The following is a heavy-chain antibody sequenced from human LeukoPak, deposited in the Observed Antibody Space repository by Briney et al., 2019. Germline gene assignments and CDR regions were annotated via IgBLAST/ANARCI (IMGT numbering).Heavy chain of an antibody. J-gene: IGHJ3*02. Sequence: SETLSLTCTVSGGSISSYYWTWVRQPPGKGLEWIGYIFYSGGSNYNPSLKSRVTISVDTSKNHFSLKLSSVTAADTAVYYCARLGSTFDIWGQGTMVTVSS. V-gene: IGHV4-59*08. CDR1: GGSISSYY. D-gene: IGHD2-2*01. CDR3: ARLGSTFDI. CDR2: IFYSGGS.